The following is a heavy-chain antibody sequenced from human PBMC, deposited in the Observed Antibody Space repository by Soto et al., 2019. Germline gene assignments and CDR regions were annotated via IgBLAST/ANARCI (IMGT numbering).Heavy chain of an antibody. V-gene: IGHV4-4*07. D-gene: IGHD1-7*01. CDR1: GASISGFY. CDR3: VRDGTKTLRAWFDP. J-gene: IGHJ5*02. Sequence: SETLSLTCTVSGASISGFYWSWIRKSAGKGLEWIGRIYATGTTDYNPSLKSRVMISVDTSKKQFSLKLRSVTAADTAVYYCVRDGTKTLRAWFDPWGQGISVTVPS. CDR2: IYATGTT.